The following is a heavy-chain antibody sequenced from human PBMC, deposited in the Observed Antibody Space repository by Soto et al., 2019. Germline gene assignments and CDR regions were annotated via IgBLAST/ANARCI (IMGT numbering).Heavy chain of an antibody. V-gene: IGHV4-61*08. CDR3: ARDRYSRSWTNWFDP. Sequence: SETLSLTCTVSGGSTSSGDCYWSWIRQPPGKGLEWIGYIYYSGSTNYNPSLKSRVTISVDTSKNQFSLKLSSVTAADTAVYYCARDRYSRSWTNWFDPWGQGTLVTVSS. J-gene: IGHJ5*02. CDR1: GGSTSSGDCY. D-gene: IGHD6-13*01. CDR2: IYYSGST.